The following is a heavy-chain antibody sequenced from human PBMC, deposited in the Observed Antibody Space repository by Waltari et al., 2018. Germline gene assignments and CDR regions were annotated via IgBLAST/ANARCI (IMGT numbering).Heavy chain of an antibody. J-gene: IGHJ6*02. V-gene: IGHV1-8*02. CDR1: GYTFTSYD. CDR2: MNPNSGNT. CDR3: ARGTRVCTNGVCYRTVYYYYGMDV. Sequence: QVQLVQSGAEVKKPGASVKVSCKASGYTFTSYDINWVRQATGQGLEWMGWMNPNSGNTGYAQKFQGRVTMTRNTSIRTAYMELSSLRSEDTAVYYCARGTRVCTNGVCYRTVYYYYGMDVWGQGTTVTVSS. D-gene: IGHD2-8*01.